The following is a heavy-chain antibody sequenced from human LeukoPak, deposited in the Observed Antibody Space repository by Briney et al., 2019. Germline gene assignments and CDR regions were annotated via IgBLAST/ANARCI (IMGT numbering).Heavy chain of an antibody. Sequence: PSETLSLTCAVYGGSFSGYYWSWIRQPPGKGLEWIGYTYYSGNTNYNVSLKSRVTMSVDTSKNQFSLKLSSVTAADTAVYYCARLKYYYDSSGYRAEYFQHWGQGTLVTVSS. CDR1: GGSFSGYY. V-gene: IGHV4-59*01. CDR3: ARLKYYYDSSGYRAEYFQH. CDR2: TYYSGNT. J-gene: IGHJ1*01. D-gene: IGHD3-22*01.